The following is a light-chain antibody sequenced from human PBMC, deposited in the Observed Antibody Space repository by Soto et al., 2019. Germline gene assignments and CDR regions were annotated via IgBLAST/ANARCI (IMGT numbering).Light chain of an antibody. CDR2: EVT. J-gene: IGLJ3*02. V-gene: IGLV2-8*01. CDR3: NSYAASHKFYFV. CDR1: SSDVGGYNY. Sequence: QPVLTQPPSASGSPGQSVTISCTGTSSDVGGYNYVSWYQQYPGRAPKLMIYEVTKRPSGVPDRFSGSKSGNTASLTVSGLQAEDEADYCCNSYAASHKFYFVFGGGTKLTVL.